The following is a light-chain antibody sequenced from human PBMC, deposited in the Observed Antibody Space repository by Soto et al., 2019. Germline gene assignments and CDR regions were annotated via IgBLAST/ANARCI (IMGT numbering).Light chain of an antibody. V-gene: IGLV2-23*01. CDR2: DGS. CDR1: SSDVGSYNL. J-gene: IGLJ2*01. Sequence: QSVLTQPVSVSGSPGQSITISCTGTSSDVGSYNLVSWFQQHPDKAPKLLIYDGSERPSGVSNRFSGSKSGNTASLTISGLQAEAEGDYYCCSYAGSHVIFGGGTKLTVL. CDR3: CSYAGSHVI.